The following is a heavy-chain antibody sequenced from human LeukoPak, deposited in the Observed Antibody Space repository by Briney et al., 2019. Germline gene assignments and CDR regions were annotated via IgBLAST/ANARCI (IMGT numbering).Heavy chain of an antibody. CDR3: ARDLGKGNYVDY. D-gene: IGHD7-27*01. CDR1: GFTFSTYG. V-gene: IGHV3-33*05. J-gene: IGHJ4*02. CDR2: ISHEGSNA. Sequence: GGSLRLSCAASGFTFSTYGMHWVRQAPGQGLEWVAVISHEGSNAYYADSVKGRFTFSRDNSKNTLYLQMNSLRAEDTAVYYCARDLGKGNYVDYWGQGTLVTV.